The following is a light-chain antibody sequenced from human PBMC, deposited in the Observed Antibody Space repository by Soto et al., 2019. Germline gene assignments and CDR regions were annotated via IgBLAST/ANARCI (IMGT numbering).Light chain of an antibody. Sequence: ALAQPASVSGSPGQSTTTSCTGTSSDVGGYNYVSWYQQHPGKAPKLMIYEVSNRPLGVSNRFSGSKSGNTASLTISGLQAEDEADYYCTSYTSSSTLDVFGTGTKVTVL. CDR1: SSDVGGYNY. CDR2: EVS. J-gene: IGLJ1*01. CDR3: TSYTSSSTLDV. V-gene: IGLV2-14*01.